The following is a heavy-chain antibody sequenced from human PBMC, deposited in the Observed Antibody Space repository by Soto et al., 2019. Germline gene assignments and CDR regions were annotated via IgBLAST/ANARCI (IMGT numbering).Heavy chain of an antibody. CDR2: ISYDGSNK. CDR1: GFTFSSYG. CDR3: AKDRQWQGLYYFDY. Sequence: GGSLRLSCGASGFTFSSYGMHWVRQAPGKGLEWVAVISYDGSNKYYADSVKGRFTISRDNSKNTLYLQMNSLRAEDTAVYYCAKDRQWQGLYYFDYWGQGTLVTVSS. D-gene: IGHD6-19*01. J-gene: IGHJ4*02. V-gene: IGHV3-30*18.